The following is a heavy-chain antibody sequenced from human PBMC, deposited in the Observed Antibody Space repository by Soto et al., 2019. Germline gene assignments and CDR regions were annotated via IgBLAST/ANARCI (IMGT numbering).Heavy chain of an antibody. Sequence: SETLSLTCAVYGGSFSGYYWSWIRQPPGKGLEWIGEINHSGSTNYNPSLKSRVTISVDTSKNQFSLKLSSVTAADTAVYYCARGRLLYSSSSMVGGYFDYWGQGTLVTVSS. CDR2: INHSGST. J-gene: IGHJ4*02. D-gene: IGHD6-6*01. V-gene: IGHV4-34*01. CDR1: GGSFSGYY. CDR3: ARGRLLYSSSSMVGGYFDY.